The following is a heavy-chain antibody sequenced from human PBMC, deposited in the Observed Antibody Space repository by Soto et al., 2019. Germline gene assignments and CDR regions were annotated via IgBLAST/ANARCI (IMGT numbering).Heavy chain of an antibody. Sequence: GESLKISCKGSGYSFTSYWIGWVRQMPGKGLEWMGIIYPGDSDTRYSPSFQGQVTISADKSISTAYLQWSSLKASDTAMYYCARGAYYDFWSGYDDAFDIWGQGTMATVSS. CDR3: ARGAYYDFWSGYDDAFDI. CDR1: GYSFTSYW. CDR2: IYPGDSDT. J-gene: IGHJ3*02. D-gene: IGHD3-3*01. V-gene: IGHV5-51*01.